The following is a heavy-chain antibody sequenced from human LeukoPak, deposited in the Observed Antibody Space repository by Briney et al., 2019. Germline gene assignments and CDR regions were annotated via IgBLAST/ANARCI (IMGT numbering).Heavy chain of an antibody. J-gene: IGHJ6*03. D-gene: IGHD6-13*01. CDR3: ARQHDSYHYYYVDV. Sequence: SETLSLTCAVSGYSISSGYHWIWIRQPPGKGLEWIGSLYHSDSIYYNPSLESRVTMSVDTSKNQFSLKLSFVTAADTAVYYCARQHDSYHYYYVDVWGKGTTVTVSS. CDR1: GYSISSGYH. CDR2: LYHSDSI. V-gene: IGHV4-38-2*01.